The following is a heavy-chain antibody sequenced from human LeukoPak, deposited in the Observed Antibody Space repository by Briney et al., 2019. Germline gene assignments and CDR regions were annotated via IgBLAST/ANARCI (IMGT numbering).Heavy chain of an antibody. CDR1: GFTFDDYA. CDR3: ARDSHRGYMDV. J-gene: IGHJ6*03. D-gene: IGHD1-14*01. Sequence: GGSLRLSCAASGFTFDDYAMHWVRQAPGKGLEWVSGISWNSGSINYADSVKGRFTISRDNAKNSLYLQMNSLRAEDTAVYYCARDSHRGYMDVWGKGTTVTISS. CDR2: ISWNSGSI. V-gene: IGHV3-9*01.